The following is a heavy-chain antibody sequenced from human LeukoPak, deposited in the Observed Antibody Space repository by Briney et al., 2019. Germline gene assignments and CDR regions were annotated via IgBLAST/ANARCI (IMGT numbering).Heavy chain of an antibody. V-gene: IGHV4-61*02. D-gene: IGHD1-26*01. CDR1: GASISSGSYY. CDR3: ARGSLGADY. CDR2: VSTSGST. J-gene: IGHJ4*02. Sequence: SQTLSLTCTVSGASISSGSYYWSWIPQPPGKGLEWIGRVSTSGSTNYNPSLQSRVTISVDTSKNQFSLKLTSVTAADTAVYFCARGSLGADYWGQGTLVTVSS.